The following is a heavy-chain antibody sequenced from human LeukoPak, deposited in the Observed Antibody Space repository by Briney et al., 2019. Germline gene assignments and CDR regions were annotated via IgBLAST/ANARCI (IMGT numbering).Heavy chain of an antibody. V-gene: IGHV4-61*02. J-gene: IGHJ4*02. D-gene: IGHD6-13*01. CDR1: GGSISSGSYY. CDR3: ARISGSSLDN. CDR2: IYTSGST. Sequence: KPSETLSLTCTVSGGSISSGSYYWSWIRQPAWKGLEWIGRIYTSGSTNYNPSLKSRVTISVDTSKNQFSLNLSSVAAADTAVYYSARISGSSLDNWGQGTLVTVSS.